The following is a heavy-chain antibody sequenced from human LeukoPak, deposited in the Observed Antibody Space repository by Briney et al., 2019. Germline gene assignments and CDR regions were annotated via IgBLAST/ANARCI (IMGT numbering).Heavy chain of an antibody. CDR3: ARRGDCSSASCYRGTSYYYYGLDV. CDR2: INHSGST. Sequence: PETLSLTCAVHGGSFSGYYWSWIRQPPGKGLEWIGEINHSGSTNYNPSLKSRLTISVDTSKDQFSLKLNSVTAADTAVYYCARRGDCSSASCYRGTSYYYYGLDVWGQGTTVTVSS. V-gene: IGHV4-34*01. D-gene: IGHD2-2*01. CDR1: GGSFSGYY. J-gene: IGHJ6*02.